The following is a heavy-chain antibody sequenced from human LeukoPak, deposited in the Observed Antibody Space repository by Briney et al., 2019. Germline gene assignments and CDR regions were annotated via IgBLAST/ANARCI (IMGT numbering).Heavy chain of an antibody. D-gene: IGHD3-10*01. CDR3: ARVKSRSSAFDI. J-gene: IGHJ3*02. V-gene: IGHV4-59*08. CDR1: GGSISSYY. Sequence: SETLSLTCTVSGGSISSYYWSWIRQPPGKGLEWIGYIYYSGSTNYNPSLKSRVTISVDTSKNQFSLKLSSVTAADTAVYYCARVKSRSSAFDIWGQGTMVTVSS. CDR2: IYYSGST.